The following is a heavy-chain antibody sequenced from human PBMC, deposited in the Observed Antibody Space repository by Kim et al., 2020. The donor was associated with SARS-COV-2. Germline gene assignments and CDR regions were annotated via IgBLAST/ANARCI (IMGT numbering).Heavy chain of an antibody. Sequence: SETLSLTCAVYGGSFSGYYWSWIRQPPGKGLEWIGEINHSGSTNYNPSLKSRVTISVDTSKNQFSLKLSSVTAADTAVYYCARGGYDFWSGFTYYFDYWGQGTLVTVSS. V-gene: IGHV4-34*01. CDR2: INHSGST. CDR1: GGSFSGYY. J-gene: IGHJ4*02. D-gene: IGHD3-3*01. CDR3: ARGGYDFWSGFTYYFDY.